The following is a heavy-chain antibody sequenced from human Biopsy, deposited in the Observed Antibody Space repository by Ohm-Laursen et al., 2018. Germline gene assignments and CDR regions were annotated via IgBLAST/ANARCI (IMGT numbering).Heavy chain of an antibody. CDR3: ARNTGWYGDLYYFDY. V-gene: IGHV1-46*01. CDR1: GYTFTSYY. J-gene: IGHJ4*02. CDR2: INPSGSTT. D-gene: IGHD6-19*01. Sequence: ATVKISCKASGYTFTSYYMHWVRQAPGQGLEWMGMINPSGSTTSYPQIFQGRVTMTRDTSKSTVYMELSSLRSADTAVYFCARNTGWYGDLYYFDYWGQGTLVTVSS.